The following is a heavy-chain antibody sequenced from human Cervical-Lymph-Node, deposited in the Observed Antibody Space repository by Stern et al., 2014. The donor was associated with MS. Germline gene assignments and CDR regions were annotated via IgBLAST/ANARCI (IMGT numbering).Heavy chain of an antibody. CDR2: INSGGST. Sequence: EVQLVESGGGLIQPAGSLRLSCAASGIAVSSNYMSWVRHAPAQGLQWVSVINSGGSTYYGDSMKGRFTSSRDDSKNIVYLQMNSLRVEDTAVYYCAREDTRQNSMDVWGQGTTVTVSS. D-gene: IGHD2-21*01. V-gene: IGHV3-53*01. CDR1: GIAVSSNY. J-gene: IGHJ6*02. CDR3: AREDTRQNSMDV.